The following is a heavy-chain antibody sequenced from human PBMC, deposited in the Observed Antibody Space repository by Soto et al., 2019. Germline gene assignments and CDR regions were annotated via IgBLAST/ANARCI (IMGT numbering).Heavy chain of an antibody. CDR2: IIPIFGTA. D-gene: IGHD2-21*02. J-gene: IGHJ6*02. CDR1: GGTFSSYA. Sequence: VKVSCKASGGTFSSYAISWVRQAPGQGLEWMGGIIPIFGTANYAQKFQGRVTITADESTSTAYMELSSLRSEDTAVYYCARGCGGDCSYYYYGMDVWGQGTTVTVSS. CDR3: ARGCGGDCSYYYYGMDV. V-gene: IGHV1-69*13.